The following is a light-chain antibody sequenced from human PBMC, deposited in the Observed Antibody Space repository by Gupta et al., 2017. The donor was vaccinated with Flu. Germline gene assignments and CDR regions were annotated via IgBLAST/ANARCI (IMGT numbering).Light chain of an antibody. J-gene: IGKJ3*01. Sequence: GDTVTSSCRARQDISSVLAWYQQKPGKAPDLLIYLASTLQIGVPSRFSGSESGTDFSLTISGLQPEDFSTYLCHQLYSYPLSFGPGTVVDLK. V-gene: IGKV1-9*01. CDR1: QDISSV. CDR2: LAS. CDR3: HQLYSYPLS.